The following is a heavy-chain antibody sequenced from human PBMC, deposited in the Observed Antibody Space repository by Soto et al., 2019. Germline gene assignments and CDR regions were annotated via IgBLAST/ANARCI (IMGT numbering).Heavy chain of an antibody. V-gene: IGHV4-59*01. J-gene: IGHJ4*02. CDR1: GDSINSYY. CDR2: MYYSGST. D-gene: IGHD3-10*01. Sequence: SETLSLTCTVSGDSINSYYWIWIRQPPGKGLEWIGYMYYSGSTNYNPSLKSRVTISVDTSKNQFSLKLSSVTAADTAVYYCARGRFGELIFDYWGQGTLVTVSS. CDR3: ARGRFGELIFDY.